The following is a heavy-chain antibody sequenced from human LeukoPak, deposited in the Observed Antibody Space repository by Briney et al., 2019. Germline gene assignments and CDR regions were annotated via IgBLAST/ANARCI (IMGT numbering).Heavy chain of an antibody. CDR2: VSGSGGST. CDR1: GFTFSSYA. V-gene: IGHV3-23*01. J-gene: IGHJ4*02. Sequence: PGGSLRLSCAASGFTFSSYAMTWVRQAPGKGLEWVSGVSGSGGSTYYADSVKGRFTTSRDNAKNSLYLQMNSLRAEDTAVYYCATGSQIREVAYWGQGTLVTVSS. CDR3: ATGSQIREVAY. D-gene: IGHD3-10*01.